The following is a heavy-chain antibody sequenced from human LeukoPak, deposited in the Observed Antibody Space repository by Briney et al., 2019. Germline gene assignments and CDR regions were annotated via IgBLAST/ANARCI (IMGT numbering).Heavy chain of an antibody. CDR2: IKQDGSEK. D-gene: IGHD1-26*01. Sequence: GGSLRLSCAASGFTFSSYWMSWVRQAPGKGLEWVANIKQDGSEKYYVDSVKGRFTISRDNAKNSLYLQMNSLRAEDTAVYYCAKPGGRGTYPFDFWGQGTLVTVSS. J-gene: IGHJ4*02. V-gene: IGHV3-7*03. CDR3: AKPGGRGTYPFDF. CDR1: GFTFSSYW.